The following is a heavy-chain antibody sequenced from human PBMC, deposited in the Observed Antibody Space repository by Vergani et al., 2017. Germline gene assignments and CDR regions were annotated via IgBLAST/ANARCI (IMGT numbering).Heavy chain of an antibody. CDR3: YIASDAFDI. V-gene: IGHV1-2*02. Sequence: QVQLVQSGAEVKKPGASVKVYCKASGYTFTGHYMHWVRQAPGQGLEWMGWINHNSGGTNYAQKFQGRVTMTRDTSISTAYMELSRLRSDDTAVYYCYIASDAFDIWGQGTMVTVSS. CDR2: INHNSGGT. J-gene: IGHJ3*02. D-gene: IGHD5-12*01. CDR1: GYTFTGHY.